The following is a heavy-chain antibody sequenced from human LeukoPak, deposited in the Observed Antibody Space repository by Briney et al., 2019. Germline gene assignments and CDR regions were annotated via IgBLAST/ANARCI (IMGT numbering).Heavy chain of an antibody. D-gene: IGHD3-3*01. CDR1: GFSLSTSGVG. CDR3: ARSPRGHDFWSGRAGDAFDI. J-gene: IGHJ3*02. CDR2: IYWDDDK. Sequence: SGPTLVNPTQTLTLTCTFSGFSLSTSGVGVTWIRQPPGKALGWLALIYWDDDKRYSPSLKTRLTISKDTSKNQVVLTMTNMDPVDTATYYCARSPRGHDFWSGRAGDAFDIWGQGTMVTVSS. V-gene: IGHV2-5*02.